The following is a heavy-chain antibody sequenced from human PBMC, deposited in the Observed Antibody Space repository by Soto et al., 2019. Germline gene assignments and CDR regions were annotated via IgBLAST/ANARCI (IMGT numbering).Heavy chain of an antibody. D-gene: IGHD3-3*01. J-gene: IGHJ5*02. CDR3: ARESRFLEWLSLNWFDP. Sequence: GGSLRLSCAASGFTFSSYWMHWVRQAPGKGLVWVSRINSDGSSTSYADSVKGRFTISRDNAKNTLYLQMNSLRDEDTAVYYCARESRFLEWLSLNWFDPWGQGTLVTVSS. CDR2: INSDGSST. CDR1: GFTFSSYW. V-gene: IGHV3-74*01.